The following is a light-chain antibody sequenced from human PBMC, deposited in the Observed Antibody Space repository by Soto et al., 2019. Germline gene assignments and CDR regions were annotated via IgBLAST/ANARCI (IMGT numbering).Light chain of an antibody. J-gene: IGLJ2*01. CDR3: SSYTTGTTRVI. CDR2: EVS. CDR1: GSDLGAYNF. Sequence: QSVLTQPASVSGSPGQSITIPCTGTGSDLGAYNFVSWYQHHPGKAPKLIVFEVSNRPSGVSFCFSGSKSGNTASLTISGHQDEDEADYYCSSYTTGTTRVIFGGGTKVTVL. V-gene: IGLV2-14*01.